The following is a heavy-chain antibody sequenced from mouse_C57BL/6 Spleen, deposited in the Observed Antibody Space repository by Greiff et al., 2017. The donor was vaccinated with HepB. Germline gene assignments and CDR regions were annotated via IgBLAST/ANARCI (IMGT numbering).Heavy chain of an antibody. J-gene: IGHJ3*01. CDR3: ARSRDGYGFAY. Sequence: VQLQQSGPELVKPGASVKISCKASGYTFTDYYMNWVKQSHGKSLEWIGDINPNNGGTSYNQKFKGKATLTVDKSSSTAYMELRSLTSEDSAVYYCARSRDGYGFAYSGQVTLVTVSA. CDR1: GYTFTDYY. V-gene: IGHV1-26*01. CDR2: INPNNGGT. D-gene: IGHD2-3*01.